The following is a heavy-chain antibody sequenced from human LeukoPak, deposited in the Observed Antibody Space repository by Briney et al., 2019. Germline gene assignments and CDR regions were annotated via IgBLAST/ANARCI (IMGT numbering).Heavy chain of an antibody. Sequence: GGSLRLSCAASGFSISDYYMSWIRQAPGKGLEWIAYISSSVDTIYYTDSVKGRFTISRDNANNSLYLQMDSLRAEDTAVYYCTRRRDYGDPWGQGTLVTVSS. CDR2: ISSSVDTI. V-gene: IGHV3-11*01. CDR3: TRRRDYGDP. CDR1: GFSISDYY. J-gene: IGHJ5*02. D-gene: IGHD4-17*01.